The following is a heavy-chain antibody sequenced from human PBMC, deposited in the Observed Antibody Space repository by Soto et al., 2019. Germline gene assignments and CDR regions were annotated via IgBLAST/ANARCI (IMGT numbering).Heavy chain of an antibody. Sequence: GGSLRLSCAASGFTFSSYAMHWVRQAPGKGLEWVAVISYDGSNKYYADSVKGRFTISRDNSKNTLYLQMNSLRAEDTAVYYCAMRWFGESLRDYWGQGTLVTVSS. CDR1: GFTFSSYA. D-gene: IGHD3-10*01. CDR3: AMRWFGESLRDY. J-gene: IGHJ4*02. V-gene: IGHV3-30-3*01. CDR2: ISYDGSNK.